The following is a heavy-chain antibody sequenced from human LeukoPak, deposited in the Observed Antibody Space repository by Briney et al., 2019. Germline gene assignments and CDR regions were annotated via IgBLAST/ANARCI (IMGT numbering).Heavy chain of an antibody. V-gene: IGHV4-39*07. D-gene: IGHD6-19*01. CDR1: SGSISGSSYF. CDR2: IYYSGST. CDR3: ARRPPPSSSSGWYLLDY. J-gene: IGHJ4*02. Sequence: PSETLSLTCTVSSGSISGSSYFWGWIRQPPGKGLEWIGSIYYSGSTYYNPSLKSRVTISVDTSKNQFSLELSSVTAADTAVYYCARRPPPSSSSGWYLLDYWGQGTLVTVSS.